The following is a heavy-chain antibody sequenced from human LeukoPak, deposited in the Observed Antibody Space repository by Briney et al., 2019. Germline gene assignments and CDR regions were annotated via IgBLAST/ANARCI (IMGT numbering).Heavy chain of an antibody. CDR1: GFTFSSYW. CDR2: INSDGSST. Sequence: GGSLRLSCAASGFTFSSYWMHWVRQAPGKGLVWVSRINSDGSSTSYADSVKGRFTISRDNAKNTLYPQMNSLRAEDTAVYYCARVFVGATTIDYWGQGTLVTVSS. V-gene: IGHV3-74*01. J-gene: IGHJ4*02. D-gene: IGHD1-26*01. CDR3: ARVFVGATTIDY.